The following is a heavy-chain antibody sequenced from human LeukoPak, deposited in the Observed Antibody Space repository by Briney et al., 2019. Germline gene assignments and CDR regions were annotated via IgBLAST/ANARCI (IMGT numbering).Heavy chain of an antibody. CDR3: VRDPVGNYGSGTYPPS. Sequence: GGSLRLSCAASGFTFSNYWMSWVRQAPGKGLELVANIKQDGSEKYYVDSVKGRFTISRDNAKNSVYLQMNSLRAEDTAVYYCVRDPVGNYGSGTYPPSWGQGTLVTVSS. D-gene: IGHD3-10*01. CDR1: GFTFSNYW. J-gene: IGHJ4*02. V-gene: IGHV3-7*01. CDR2: IKQDGSEK.